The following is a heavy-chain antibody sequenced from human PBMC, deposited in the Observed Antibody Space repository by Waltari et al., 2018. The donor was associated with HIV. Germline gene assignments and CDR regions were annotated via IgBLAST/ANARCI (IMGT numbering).Heavy chain of an antibody. Sequence: GVSGFTFSNAWMSWVRQAPGKGLEWIGRIKSKTDGGTTDYAAPVKGRFTISRDDSKNVLYLQMNSLKSEDTAVYYCTSDVNWGRIWGDYCEYWGQGTLVTVSS. CDR2: IKSKTDGGTT. CDR1: GFTFSNAW. J-gene: IGHJ4*02. D-gene: IGHD7-27*01. CDR3: TSDVNWGRIWGDYCEY. V-gene: IGHV3-15*01.